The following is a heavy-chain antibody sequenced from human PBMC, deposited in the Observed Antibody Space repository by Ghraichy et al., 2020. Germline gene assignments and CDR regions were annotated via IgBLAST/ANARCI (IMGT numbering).Heavy chain of an antibody. Sequence: GGSLRLSCAASGFTVSSNYMSWDRQAPGKRLEWVSVTYSDGRTYYADSVKGRLTISRDNSKNTLYLRMNSLRAEDTAVYYCARGSTTYHYDSSGMPDAFDIWGQGTMVTVSS. V-gene: IGHV3-53*01. CDR2: TYSDGRT. CDR1: GFTVSSNY. CDR3: ARGSTTYHYDSSGMPDAFDI. J-gene: IGHJ3*02. D-gene: IGHD3-22*01.